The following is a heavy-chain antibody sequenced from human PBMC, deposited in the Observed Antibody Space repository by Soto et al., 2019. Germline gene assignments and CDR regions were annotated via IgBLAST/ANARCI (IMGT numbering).Heavy chain of an antibody. V-gene: IGHV3-74*01. CDR1: GFTFSSYW. Sequence: GGSLRLSCAASGFTFSSYWMHWVRQAPGKGLVWVSRINSDGSSTSYADSVKGRFTISRDNAKNALYLQMNSLRAEDTAVYYCARVGYGRAWRGMDVWGQGTTVTVSS. J-gene: IGHJ6*02. CDR3: ARVGYGRAWRGMDV. CDR2: INSDGSST. D-gene: IGHD5-18*01.